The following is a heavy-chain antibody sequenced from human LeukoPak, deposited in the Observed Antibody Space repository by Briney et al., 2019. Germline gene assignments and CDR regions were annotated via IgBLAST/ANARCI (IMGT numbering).Heavy chain of an antibody. Sequence: GGSLRLSCVASGFTFSSYAMHWVRQAPGKGLEWVAVISYDGSNKYYADSVKGRFTISRDNSKNTLYLQMNSLRAEDTAVYYCARTPGVYCSSTSCPGTWGQGTLVTVSS. CDR3: ARTPGVYCSSTSCPGT. D-gene: IGHD2-2*01. CDR2: ISYDGSNK. V-gene: IGHV3-30*04. J-gene: IGHJ5*02. CDR1: GFTFSSYA.